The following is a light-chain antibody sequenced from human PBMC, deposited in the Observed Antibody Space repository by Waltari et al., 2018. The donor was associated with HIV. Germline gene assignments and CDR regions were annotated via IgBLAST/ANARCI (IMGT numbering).Light chain of an antibody. CDR1: QSVSSN. J-gene: IGKJ2*01. CDR2: GAS. Sequence: EIVMTQSPATLSVSPGARATLSCRASQSVSSNLAWYQQKPGQAPRLLIYGASTRATGIPAMFSGSGSGTEFTLTISSLQSEDFAVYYCQQYNNWRTFGQGTKLEIK. V-gene: IGKV3-15*01. CDR3: QQYNNWRT.